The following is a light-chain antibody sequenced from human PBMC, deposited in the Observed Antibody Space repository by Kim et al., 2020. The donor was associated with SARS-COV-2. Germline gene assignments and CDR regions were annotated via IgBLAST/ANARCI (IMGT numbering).Light chain of an antibody. CDR1: KLGDKY. J-gene: IGLJ2*01. V-gene: IGLV3-1*01. CDR2: QDS. CDR3: QAWDSSTARVV. Sequence: PGQTASITCSGDKLGDKYACWYQQKPGQSPVLVIYQDSKRPSGIPERFPGSNSGNTATLTISGTQAMDEADYYCQAWDSSTARVVFGGGTQLTVL.